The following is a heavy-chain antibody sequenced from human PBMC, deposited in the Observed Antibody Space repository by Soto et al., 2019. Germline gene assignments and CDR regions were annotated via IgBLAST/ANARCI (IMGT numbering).Heavy chain of an antibody. Sequence: QVQLVQSGAEVKKPGSSVKVSCKASGGTFSSYTISWVQQAPGQGLEWMGRIIPILGIANYAQKFQGRVMITEDKSTSTAYMERSSLRSEDTAVYYCAREEMWYGGNSHLRMDVWGQGTTVTVSS. V-gene: IGHV1-69*08. CDR2: IIPILGIA. D-gene: IGHD2-21*02. CDR3: AREEMWYGGNSHLRMDV. CDR1: GGTFSSYT. J-gene: IGHJ6*02.